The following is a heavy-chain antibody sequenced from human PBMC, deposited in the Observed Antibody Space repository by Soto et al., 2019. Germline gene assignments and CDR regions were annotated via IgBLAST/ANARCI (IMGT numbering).Heavy chain of an antibody. CDR1: GGSVSSANYY. J-gene: IGHJ4*02. CDR3: AKDARGTYADS. D-gene: IGHD2-15*01. Sequence: SETLSLTCTVSGGSVSSANYYWSWIRQPPGKGLEYIGYIYYTGSTNYNPSLKSRVIISVDTSKNQFSLKLSSVTAADTAVYYCAKDARGTYADSWGQGILVTVS. V-gene: IGHV4-61*01. CDR2: IYYTGST.